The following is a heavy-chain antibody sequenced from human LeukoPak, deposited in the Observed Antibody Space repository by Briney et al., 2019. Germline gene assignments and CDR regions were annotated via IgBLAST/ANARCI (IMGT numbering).Heavy chain of an antibody. CDR2: INPNSGGT. D-gene: IGHD5-12*01. J-gene: IGHJ4*02. Sequence: ASVKVSCKASGYTFTSYGISWVRQAPGQGLEWMGWINPNSGGTNYAQKFQGRVTMTRDTSISTAYMELSRLRSDDTAVYYCARPDTDSGYDAEFDYWGQGTLVTVSS. CDR3: ARPDTDSGYDAEFDY. CDR1: GYTFTSYG. V-gene: IGHV1-2*02.